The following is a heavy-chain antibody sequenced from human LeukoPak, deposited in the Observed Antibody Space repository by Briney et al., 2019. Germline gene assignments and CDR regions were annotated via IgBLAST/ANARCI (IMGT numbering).Heavy chain of an antibody. D-gene: IGHD5-12*01. J-gene: IGHJ4*02. CDR1: GITFSTYS. CDR2: ISASSSYI. V-gene: IGHV3-48*02. CDR3: ARAKGYSGYGGVDY. Sequence: GGSLRLSCAASGITFSTYSMNWVRQAPGKGLGWISYISASSSYIYHADSVKGRFTIARDNGKNSVFLQMNSLRDEDTAVYYCARAKGYSGYGGVDYWGQGTLVTVSS.